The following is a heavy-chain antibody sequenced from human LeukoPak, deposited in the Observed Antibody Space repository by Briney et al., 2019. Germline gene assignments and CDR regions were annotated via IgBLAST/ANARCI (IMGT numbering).Heavy chain of an antibody. Sequence: NASETLSLTCTVSGDSVSSGSFYWSWIRQPPGKGLEWIGYVYYSGSTNYNSSLKSRVTISVDTSKNQFSLKLSSVTAADTAVYYCARELSWGIRDFDYWGQGTLVAVSS. D-gene: IGHD3-16*01. CDR2: VYYSGST. V-gene: IGHV4-61*01. J-gene: IGHJ4*02. CDR3: ARELSWGIRDFDY. CDR1: GDSVSSGSFY.